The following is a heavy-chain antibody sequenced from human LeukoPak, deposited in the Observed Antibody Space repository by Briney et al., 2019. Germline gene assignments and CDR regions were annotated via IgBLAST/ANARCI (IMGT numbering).Heavy chain of an antibody. CDR3: ARQSNYGDYDP. CDR1: GFTVSNNY. V-gene: IGHV3-53*01. J-gene: IGHJ5*02. D-gene: IGHD4-17*01. CDR2: LYSGGST. Sequence: GGSLRLSCVASGFTVSNNYMPWVRQAPGKGLEWVSNLYSGGSTNYAHYAKGRFTIYRDNSKNTWYLQRNSLRAEDTAVYYCARQSNYGDYDPWGQGTLVTVSS.